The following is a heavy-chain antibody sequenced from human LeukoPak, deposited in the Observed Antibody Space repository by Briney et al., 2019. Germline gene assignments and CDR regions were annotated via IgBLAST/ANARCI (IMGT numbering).Heavy chain of an antibody. J-gene: IGHJ4*02. D-gene: IGHD3-3*01. CDR1: GGSISSSSYY. Sequence: SETLSLTCTVSGGSISSSSYYWGWIRQPPGKGLEWIGSIYYSGSTYYNPSLKSRVTISVDTSKNQFSLKLSSVTAADTAVYYCARGDDFWSGSHFDYWGQGTLVTVSS. CDR3: ARGDDFWSGSHFDY. V-gene: IGHV4-39*07. CDR2: IYYSGST.